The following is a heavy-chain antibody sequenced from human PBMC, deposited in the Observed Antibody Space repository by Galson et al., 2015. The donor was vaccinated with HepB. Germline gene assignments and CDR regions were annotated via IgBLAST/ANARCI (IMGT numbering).Heavy chain of an antibody. V-gene: IGHV3-74*01. J-gene: IGHJ6*02. CDR3: TRDLATNSYSYYGMDV. D-gene: IGHD3-16*01. CDR2: IKHDGSTT. Sequence: SLRLSCAASGFNVSAYWMHWVRQAPGRGLVWVSRIKHDGSTTTYADSVKGRFTISRDNAKNTLYLQVNSLRPEDTAVYHCTRDLATNSYSYYGMDVWGQGTTVTVSS. CDR1: GFNVSAYW.